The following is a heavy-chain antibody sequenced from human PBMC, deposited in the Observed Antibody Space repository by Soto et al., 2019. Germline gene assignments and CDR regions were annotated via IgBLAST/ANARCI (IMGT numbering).Heavy chain of an antibody. J-gene: IGHJ5*02. D-gene: IGHD6-19*01. CDR3: ARQGEVAERLNWFDP. V-gene: IGHV4-39*01. CDR2: IYYSGST. Sequence: ASETLSLTCTVSGSSISSSSYYWGWIRQPPGKGLEWIGSIYYSGSTYYNPSLKSRVTISVDTSKNQLSLKLSSVTAADTDVYYCARQGEVAERLNWFDPWGQGTLVTVSS. CDR1: GSSISSSSYY.